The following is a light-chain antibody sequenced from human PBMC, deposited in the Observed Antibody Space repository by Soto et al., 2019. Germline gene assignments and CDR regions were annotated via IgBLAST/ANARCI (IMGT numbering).Light chain of an antibody. CDR1: QSVSSN. CDR2: GAS. V-gene: IGKV3-15*01. CDR3: QQYNNWPPVT. J-gene: IGKJ5*01. Sequence: ETVMTQSPAALSVSPGERATLSCRASQSVSSNVAWYQQTPGQAPRLLIYGASTRAAGIPDRFSDSGSGTEFTLTISSLQSEDFAVYYCQQYNNWPPVTFGQGTRLDIK.